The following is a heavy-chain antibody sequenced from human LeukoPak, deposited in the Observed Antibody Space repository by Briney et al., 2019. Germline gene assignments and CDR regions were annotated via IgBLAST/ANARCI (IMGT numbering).Heavy chain of an antibody. V-gene: IGHV4-59*06. CDR3: ASGSGVRPAYNWLDP. CDR2: IYYSGST. Sequence: PSETLSLTCTVSGGSISSYYWSWIRHPPGKGLEWIGYIYYSGSTYYNPSLKSRVTISVDTSKNQFSLKLSSVTAADTAVYYCASGSGVRPAYNWLDPWGQGTLVTVSS. D-gene: IGHD3-10*01. CDR1: GGSISSYY. J-gene: IGHJ5*02.